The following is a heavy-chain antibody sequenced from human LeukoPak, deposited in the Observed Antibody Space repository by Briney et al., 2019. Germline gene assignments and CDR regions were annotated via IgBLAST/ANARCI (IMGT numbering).Heavy chain of an antibody. V-gene: IGHV3-30*02. J-gene: IGHJ4*02. CDR2: IQSDGSDQ. Sequence: GGSLRLSCAASGFTFSSYGMHWVRQAPGKGLEWVAFIQSDGSDQYYADSVKGRLSISRGNSKNTLYLQMNSLRTEDTAVYYCAKRDGYNSGPFDYWGQGTLVTVSS. CDR1: GFTFSSYG. CDR3: AKRDGYNSGPFDY. D-gene: IGHD5-24*01.